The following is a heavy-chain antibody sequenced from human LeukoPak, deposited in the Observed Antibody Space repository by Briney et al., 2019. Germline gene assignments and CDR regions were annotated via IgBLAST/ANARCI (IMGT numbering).Heavy chain of an antibody. CDR2: IIPIFGTA. J-gene: IGHJ5*02. Sequence: ASVKVSCKASGGTFSSYAISWVRQAPGQGLEWMGGIIPIFGTANYAQRFQGRVTITADESTSTAYMELSSLRSEDTAVYYCARGSPNMGLVNWFDPWGQGTLVTVSS. CDR1: GGTFSSYA. V-gene: IGHV1-69*01. CDR3: ARGSPNMGLVNWFDP. D-gene: IGHD3-16*01.